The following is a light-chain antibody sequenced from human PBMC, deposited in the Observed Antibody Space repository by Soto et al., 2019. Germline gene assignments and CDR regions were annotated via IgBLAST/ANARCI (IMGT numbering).Light chain of an antibody. CDR2: DAS. CDR1: QDINKN. J-gene: IGKJ5*01. V-gene: IGKV1-33*01. Sequence: DIQVTQSPSSLSASVGDRVTITCQASQDINKNLIWYQQKPGKAPKLLIYDASDLETGVPSRFSGSGSGTGFTFTISSLQPEDFATYYCQQYEILPLTSGQGARLEIK. CDR3: QQYEILPLT.